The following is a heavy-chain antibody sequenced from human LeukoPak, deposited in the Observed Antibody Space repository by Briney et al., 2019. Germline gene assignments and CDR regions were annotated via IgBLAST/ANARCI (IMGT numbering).Heavy chain of an antibody. CDR1: GFTLRSYT. Sequence: GGSLRLSCAASGFTLRSYTMNWVRQAPGKGLEWVSSIGISSNKIYYADSVKGRFIISRDNSKNTLYLQMNSLRAEDTAVYYCAREGGGIAAHFDYWGQGTLVTVSS. CDR3: AREGGGIAAHFDY. V-gene: IGHV3-21*01. CDR2: IGISSNKI. D-gene: IGHD6-13*01. J-gene: IGHJ4*02.